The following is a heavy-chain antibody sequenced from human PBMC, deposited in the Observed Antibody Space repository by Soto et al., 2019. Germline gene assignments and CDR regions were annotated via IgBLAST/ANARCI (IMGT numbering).Heavy chain of an antibody. V-gene: IGHV3-23*01. J-gene: IGHJ4*02. CDR3: AKDTERGGGRNIWYYFDS. Sequence: PGGSLRLSCAASGLIFSNYAMAWVRQAPGKGLQWVSGIRDSDGTTWYADSVKGRFTISRDNPKNSLYLQMNSLRAEDTAFYFCAKDTERGGGRNIWYYFDSWGLGTLVTVSS. CDR2: IRDSDGTT. D-gene: IGHD2-8*02. CDR1: GLIFSNYA.